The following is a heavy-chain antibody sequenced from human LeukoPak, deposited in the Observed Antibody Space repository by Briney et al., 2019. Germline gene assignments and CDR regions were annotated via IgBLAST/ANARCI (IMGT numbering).Heavy chain of an antibody. CDR2: INPNSGGT. CDR1: GYTFSGYY. Sequence: ASVKVSCKASGYTFSGYYMHWVRQAPGQGLEWMGWINPNSGGTKYAQKFQGRVTMTRDTSISTAYMELSRLRSDDTAVYYCARVNYDISWAEVVPAAIRPYNWFDPWGQGTLVTVSS. D-gene: IGHD2-2*02. CDR3: ARVNYDISWAEVVPAAIRPYNWFDP. J-gene: IGHJ5*02. V-gene: IGHV1-2*02.